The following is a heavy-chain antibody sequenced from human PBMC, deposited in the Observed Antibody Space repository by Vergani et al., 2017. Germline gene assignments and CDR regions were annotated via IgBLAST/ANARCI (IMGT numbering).Heavy chain of an antibody. CDR2: ISSNGGST. V-gene: IGHV3-64D*06. CDR1: GFTFSSYA. Sequence: EVQLVESGGGLVQPGGSLRLSCSASGFTFSSYAMHWVRQAPGKGLEYVSAISSNGGSTYYADSVKGRFTISRDNSKNTLYLQMSSLRAEDTAVYYCVKVYRWNVMSYXFDYWGQGTTVTVSS. CDR3: VKVYRWNVMSYXFDY. J-gene: IGHJ4*03. D-gene: IGHD1-1*01.